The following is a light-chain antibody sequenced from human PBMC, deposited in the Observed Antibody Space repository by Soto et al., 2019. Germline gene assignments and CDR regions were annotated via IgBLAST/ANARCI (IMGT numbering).Light chain of an antibody. CDR3: GTWDSSLSSGV. CDR1: SSNIGNNY. Sequence: QSVLTQPPSVSVAPGQRVIISCSGSSSNIGNNYVSWFQQLPGTAPKLLIYDNNKRPSGIPDRFSGSKSGTSATLGITGLQTGDEADYYCGTWDSSLSSGVFGGGTKLTVL. CDR2: DNN. J-gene: IGLJ2*01. V-gene: IGLV1-51*01.